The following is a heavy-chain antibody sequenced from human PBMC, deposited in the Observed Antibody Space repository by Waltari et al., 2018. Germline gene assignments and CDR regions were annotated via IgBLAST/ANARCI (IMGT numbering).Heavy chain of an antibody. CDR3: ARGDATPPYYYFHS. J-gene: IGHJ4*02. D-gene: IGHD2-15*01. Sequence: QVHLARSGAEVRKPGSSVKVSCKASGDTFSLYAMAWVRQAPGQGLEWMGGIIPILGATNYAQKFQGRVTITADESTSTAYMELSSLRSEDTALYFCARGDATPPYYYFHSWGQGTLVTVSS. V-gene: IGHV1-69*11. CDR2: IIPILGAT. CDR1: GDTFSLYA.